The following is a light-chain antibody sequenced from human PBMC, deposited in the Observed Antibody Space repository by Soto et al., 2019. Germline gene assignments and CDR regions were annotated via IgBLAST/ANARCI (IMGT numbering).Light chain of an antibody. CDR3: ATWDDSLNGYV. CDR1: RSNIGSDT. J-gene: IGLJ1*01. V-gene: IGLV1-44*01. CDR2: AHN. Sequence: QSALTQPPSASGTPGQRVTISCSGSRSNIGSDTVNWYQHLPGTAPKLLIFAHNQRPSGVPDRFSGSKSGTSASLAISGLQSEDEADYYCATWDDSLNGYVFGTGTKLTVL.